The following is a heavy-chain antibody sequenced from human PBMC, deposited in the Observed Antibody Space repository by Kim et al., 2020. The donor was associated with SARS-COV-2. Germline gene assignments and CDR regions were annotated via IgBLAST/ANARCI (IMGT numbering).Heavy chain of an antibody. V-gene: IGHV1-69*13. CDR1: GGTFSSYA. D-gene: IGHD2-21*02. J-gene: IGHJ4*02. Sequence: SVKVSCKASGGTFSSYAISWVRQAPGQGLEWMGGIIPIFGTANYAQKFQGRVTITADESTSTAYMELSSLRSEDTAVYYCARDGETAYCGGDCYSAARARFDYWGQGTLVTVSS. CDR3: ARDGETAYCGGDCYSAARARFDY. CDR2: IIPIFGTA.